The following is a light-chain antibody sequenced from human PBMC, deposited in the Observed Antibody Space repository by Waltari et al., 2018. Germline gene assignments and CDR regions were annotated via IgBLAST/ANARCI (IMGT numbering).Light chain of an antibody. CDR1: QNISSY. Sequence: VLTPSPATLSSSRGKSATLSCRASQNISSYLAWYQQKPGQAPRLLIYDTSRRATGIPARFSGSGYGTDFTLTISSLEPEDFAVYSCLQRSNWPLNFGGGTKVDIK. J-gene: IGKJ4*01. V-gene: IGKV3-11*01. CDR3: LQRSNWPLN. CDR2: DTS.